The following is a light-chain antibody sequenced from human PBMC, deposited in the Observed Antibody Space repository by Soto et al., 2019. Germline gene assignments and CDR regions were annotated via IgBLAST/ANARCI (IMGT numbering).Light chain of an antibody. Sequence: DIVLTQSPGTLSLSPGERATLSCRASQSVSSSYLAWYQQKPGQAPRLLIYDASNRATGIPDRFSGSGSGTEFTLTITRLDPEDFAVYFCQQFGASPTFGQGTKVDIK. V-gene: IGKV3-20*01. CDR3: QQFGASPT. CDR2: DAS. J-gene: IGKJ1*01. CDR1: QSVSSSY.